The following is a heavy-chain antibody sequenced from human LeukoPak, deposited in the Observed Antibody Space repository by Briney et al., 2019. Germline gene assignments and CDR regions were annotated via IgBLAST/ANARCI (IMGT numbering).Heavy chain of an antibody. J-gene: IGHJ6*02. CDR3: AKQVVPGYYYYYGMDV. D-gene: IGHD2-2*01. CDR1: GFTFDDYA. Sequence: GRSLRLSCAASGFTFDDYAMHWVRQAPGKGLEWVSGISWNSGNIGYADSVKGRFTISRDNAKNSLYLQMNSLRAEDTALYYCAKQVVPGYYYYYGMDVWGQGTTVTVSS. CDR2: ISWNSGNI. V-gene: IGHV3-9*01.